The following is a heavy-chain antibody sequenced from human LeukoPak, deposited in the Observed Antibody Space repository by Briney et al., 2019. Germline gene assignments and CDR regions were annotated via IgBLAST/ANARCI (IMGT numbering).Heavy chain of an antibody. CDR1: GGSISSSSYS. CDR3: ARQSLGYCSSTSCYKVWFDP. Sequence: PSETLSLTCTVSGGSISSSSYSWGWIRQPPGKGLEWIGSIYYSGSTYYNPSLKSRVTISVDTSKNQFSLKLSSVTAADTAVYYCARQSLGYCSSTSCYKVWFDPWGQGTLVTVSS. V-gene: IGHV4-39*01. CDR2: IYYSGST. J-gene: IGHJ5*02. D-gene: IGHD2-2*02.